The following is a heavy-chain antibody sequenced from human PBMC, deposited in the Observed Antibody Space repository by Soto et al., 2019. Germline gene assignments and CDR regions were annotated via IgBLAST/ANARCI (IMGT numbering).Heavy chain of an antibody. J-gene: IGHJ3*02. V-gene: IGHV4-34*01. D-gene: IGHD6-13*01. Sequence: LSLTCAVYGRSFSGYYWSWIRQPPGKGLEWIGEINHSGSTNYNPSLKSRVTISVDTSKNQFSLKLSSVTAADTAVYYCARAGYWAFDIWGQGTMVTVSS. CDR2: INHSGST. CDR3: ARAGYWAFDI. CDR1: GRSFSGYY.